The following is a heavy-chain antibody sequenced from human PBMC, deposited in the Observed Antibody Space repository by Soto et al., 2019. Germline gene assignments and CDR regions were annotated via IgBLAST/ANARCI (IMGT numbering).Heavy chain of an antibody. V-gene: IGHV1-8*01. CDR1: GYTFTNYD. CDR3: VSLAR. J-gene: IGHJ4*02. Sequence: QVQLVQSGAEVRKPGASVTVSCKASGYTFTNYDINWVRQATGQGLEWMGWMSPNSGDTGCAQKFQGRVTLTRNASISTAYMELSSLRSDDTAVYYCVSLARWGQGTLVTVSS. CDR2: MSPNSGDT.